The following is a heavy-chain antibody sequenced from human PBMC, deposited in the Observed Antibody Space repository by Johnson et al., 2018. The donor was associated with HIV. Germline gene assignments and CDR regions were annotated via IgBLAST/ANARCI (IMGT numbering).Heavy chain of an antibody. CDR1: RLPVSGYY. Sequence: ASRLPVSGYYMTWVCQGPGKGLEWVSVIYSGGSTYYADSVKGRFTISRDNSKNTLYLQMNSLRVEDTAVYYCARDPGGSLGAFDIWGQGTIVTVSS. CDR3: ARDPGGSLGAFDI. J-gene: IGHJ3*02. V-gene: IGHV3-66*01. CDR2: IYSGGST. D-gene: IGHD1-26*01.